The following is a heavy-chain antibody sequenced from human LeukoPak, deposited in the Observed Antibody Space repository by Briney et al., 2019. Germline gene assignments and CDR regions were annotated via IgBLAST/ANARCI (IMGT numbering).Heavy chain of an antibody. J-gene: IGHJ4*02. V-gene: IGHV4-59*08. CDR1: GGSISSYY. D-gene: IGHD3-16*02. Sequence: SETLSPTCTVSGGSISSYYWSWIRQPPGKGLEWIGYIYYSGSTNYNPSLKSRVTISVDTSKNQFSLKLTSVTAADTAVYYCAVLRLGDLSSYYFDYWGQGTLVTVSS. CDR3: AVLRLGDLSSYYFDY. CDR2: IYYSGST.